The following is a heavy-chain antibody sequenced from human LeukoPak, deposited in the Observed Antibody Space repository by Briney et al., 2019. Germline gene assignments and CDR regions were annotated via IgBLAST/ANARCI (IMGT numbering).Heavy chain of an antibody. CDR1: GFTFSSYS. CDR3: AREKETGYYNGEH. V-gene: IGHV3-21*04. CDR2: ISSTSSYI. J-gene: IGHJ1*01. Sequence: PGGSLRLSCAASGFTFSSYSMNWVRQAPGKGLEWVSSISSTSSYIYYADSVKGRFTISRDNSKNTLYLQMNSLRAEDTAVYYCAREKETGYYNGEHWGQGTLVTVSS. D-gene: IGHD3-9*01.